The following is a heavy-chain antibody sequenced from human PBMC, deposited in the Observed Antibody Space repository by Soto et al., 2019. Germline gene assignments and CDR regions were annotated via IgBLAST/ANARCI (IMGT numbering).Heavy chain of an antibody. J-gene: IGHJ6*02. V-gene: IGHV3-23*01. D-gene: IGHD2-2*01. CDR2: ISGSGGST. CDR1: GFTFSSYA. CDR3: AKDQKPNIGYCSSTSCRPPRWGMDV. Sequence: GGSLRLSCAASGFTFSSYAMSWVRQAPGKGLEWVSAISGSGGSTYYADSVKGRFTISRDNSKNTLYLQMNSLRAEDTAVYYCAKDQKPNIGYCSSTSCRPPRWGMDVWGQGTTVTVSS.